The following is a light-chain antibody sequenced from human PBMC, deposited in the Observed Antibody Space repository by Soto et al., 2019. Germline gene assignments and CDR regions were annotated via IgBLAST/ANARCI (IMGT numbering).Light chain of an antibody. V-gene: IGKV1-33*01. J-gene: IGKJ2*01. CDR3: QQYDNLLPS. Sequence: DTQMTQSPSTLSASVGDRVTVTCRASQTISNWLAWYQQKPGKAPNLLIYDASNLETGVPSRFSGSGSGTDFTFTISSLQAEDIATYYCQQYDNLLPSFGQGTKLEIK. CDR2: DAS. CDR1: QTISNW.